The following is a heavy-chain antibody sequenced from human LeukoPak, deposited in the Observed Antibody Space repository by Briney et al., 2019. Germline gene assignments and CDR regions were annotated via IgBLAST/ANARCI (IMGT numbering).Heavy chain of an antibody. CDR1: GGTFSNSA. D-gene: IGHD3-10*01. CDR3: ARASGSYRDAMDV. J-gene: IGHJ6*02. V-gene: IGHV1-69*04. Sequence: ASVKVSCKASGGTFSNSAINWVRQAPGQGPEWMGRFIPIIDITKYAQKFQGRVTITADKSTSTAYMELSSLRSEDTAIYYCARASGSYRDAMDVWGQGTTVTVSS. CDR2: FIPIIDIT.